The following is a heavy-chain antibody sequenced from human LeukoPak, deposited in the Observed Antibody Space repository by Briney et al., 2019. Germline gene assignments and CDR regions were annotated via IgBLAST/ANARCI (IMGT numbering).Heavy chain of an antibody. Sequence: SETLSLTCTVSGGSISSYYWSWIRQPPGKGLEWIGYIYYSGSTNYNPSLKSRVTISVDTSKNQFSLKLSSVTAADTAVYYCAQVVRGVIQENWFDPWGQGTLVTVSS. V-gene: IGHV4-59*01. D-gene: IGHD3-10*01. J-gene: IGHJ5*02. CDR3: AQVVRGVIQENWFDP. CDR1: GGSISSYY. CDR2: IYYSGST.